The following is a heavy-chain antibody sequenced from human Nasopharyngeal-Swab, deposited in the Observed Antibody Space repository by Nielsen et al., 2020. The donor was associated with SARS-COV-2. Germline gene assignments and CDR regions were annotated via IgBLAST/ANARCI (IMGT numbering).Heavy chain of an antibody. CDR2: IRSKGNSYAT. D-gene: IGHD2-15*01. J-gene: IGHJ4*02. Sequence: GESLKIAWGASGYIVSDSAIHWVRKASGKGLEWVGRIRSKGNSYATGYAASVEGRFTISRDESQNTAYLQMNSLITEETAVYYCTRCGGSCYTGKDYWGQGTLVTVSS. V-gene: IGHV3-73*01. CDR1: GYIVSDSA. CDR3: TRCGGSCYTGKDY.